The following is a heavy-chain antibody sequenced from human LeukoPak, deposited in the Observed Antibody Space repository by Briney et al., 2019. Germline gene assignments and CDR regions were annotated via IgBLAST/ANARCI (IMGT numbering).Heavy chain of an antibody. D-gene: IGHD2-2*01. V-gene: IGHV4-59*12. CDR3: ARDRYCSSTSCYPDYYYYMDV. J-gene: IGHJ6*03. CDR1: GASISSYY. CDR2: IYDSGNA. Sequence: SETLSLTCTVSGASISSYYWTWIRQPPGKGLEWIGYIYDSGNANYNPSLNSRVTMSVDTSKNQFSLKLSSVTAADTAVYYCARDRYCSSTSCYPDYYYYMDVWGKGTTVTVSS.